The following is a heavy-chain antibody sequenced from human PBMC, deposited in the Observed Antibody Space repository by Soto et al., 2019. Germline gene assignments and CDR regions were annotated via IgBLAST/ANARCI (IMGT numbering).Heavy chain of an antibody. J-gene: IGHJ4*01. V-gene: IGHV1-2*02. CDR2: INPKSGGT. Sequence: GAGKQVSCKAAGYTFTGYYMHWVRQAHGEGLECMGWINPKSGGTNYAQKFQGRVTMTRDTSISTAYMAISRLRSDDTAVYYCARDRGYGSSNGCWNVDHWGQGTVVTVSS. CDR1: GYTFTGYY. CDR3: ARDRGYGSSNGCWNVDH. D-gene: IGHD2-2*01.